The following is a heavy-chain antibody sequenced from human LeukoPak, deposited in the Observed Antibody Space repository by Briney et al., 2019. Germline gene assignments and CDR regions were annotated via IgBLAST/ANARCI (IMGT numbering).Heavy chain of an antibody. CDR3: AREXSGTQYCSGGSCYSDYYYYYYMDV. CDR1: GFTFISYW. V-gene: IGHV3-7*01. D-gene: IGHD2-15*01. Sequence: GGSLRLSCAASGFTFISYWMSWGRQAPGKGLEWVANIKQDGSEKYYGDSVKGRFTISRENAKNSLYLQMNSLRAEDTAVYYCAREXSGTQYCSGGSCYSDYYYYYYMDVWGKGTTVTVSS. CDR2: IKQDGSEK. J-gene: IGHJ6*03.